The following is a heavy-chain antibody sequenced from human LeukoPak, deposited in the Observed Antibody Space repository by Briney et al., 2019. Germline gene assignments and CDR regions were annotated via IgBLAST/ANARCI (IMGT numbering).Heavy chain of an antibody. CDR2: ISHDGGEE. D-gene: IGHD6-19*01. Sequence: GTSLRLSCAASGFTFSSYGMHWVRQAPGKGLEWVSLISHDGGEERYADSVKGRFTISRDNSKSTLYLQMNSLRVEDTAVYYCARGNQWLIDYWGQGTQVTVSS. CDR1: GFTFSSYG. V-gene: IGHV3-30*03. J-gene: IGHJ4*02. CDR3: ARGNQWLIDY.